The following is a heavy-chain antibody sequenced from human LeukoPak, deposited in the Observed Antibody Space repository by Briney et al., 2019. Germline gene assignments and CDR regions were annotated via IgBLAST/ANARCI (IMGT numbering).Heavy chain of an antibody. V-gene: IGHV4-38-2*02. J-gene: IGHJ6*02. CDR3: ARGVAGHSYSMDV. Sequence: SETLSLTCTVSGYSISSGYYWGWIRQPPGKGLEWIGIIYHTGSTSYNPSLMSRITISVDTSRNQLSLKLSSVTAADTAMYYCARGVAGHSYSMDVRGQGTTVTVSS. CDR2: IYHTGST. D-gene: IGHD6-19*01. CDR1: GYSISSGYY.